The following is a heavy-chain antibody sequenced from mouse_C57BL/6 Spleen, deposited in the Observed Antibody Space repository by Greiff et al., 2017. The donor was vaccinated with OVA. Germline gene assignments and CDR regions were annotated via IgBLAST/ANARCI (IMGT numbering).Heavy chain of an antibody. CDR2: INPNNGGT. V-gene: IGHV1-18*01. D-gene: IGHD1-1*01. CDR3: ARGGYYGSSYQFAY. CDR1: GYTFTDYN. J-gene: IGHJ3*01. Sequence: VQLQQSGPELVKPGASVKIPCKASGYTFTDYNMDWVKQSHGKSLEWIGDINPNNGGTIYNQKFKGKATLTVDKSSSTAYMELRSLTSKDTAVYYCARGGYYGSSYQFAYWGQGTLVTVSA.